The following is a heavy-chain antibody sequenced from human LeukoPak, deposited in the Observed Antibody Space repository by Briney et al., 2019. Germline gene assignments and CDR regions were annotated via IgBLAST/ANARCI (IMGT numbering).Heavy chain of an antibody. D-gene: IGHD1-26*01. CDR2: INPNSGGT. CDR1: GYTFTGYY. J-gene: IGHJ4*02. V-gene: IGHV1-2*02. CDR3: ARVPTIVGATLHFDY. Sequence: ASVKVSCKASGYTFTGYYMHWVRQAPGQGLEWMGWINPNSGGTNYAQKFQGRVTMTRDTSISTAYMELSRLRSDDTAVYYCARVPTIVGATLHFDYWGQGTLVTVSS.